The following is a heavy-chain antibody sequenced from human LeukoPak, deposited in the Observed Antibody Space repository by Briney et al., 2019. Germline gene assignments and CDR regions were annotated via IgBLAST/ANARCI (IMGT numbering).Heavy chain of an antibody. CDR1: GGTFSSYA. CDR3: ARDGYYDYVWGSYRTNWFDP. CDR2: IIPIFGTA. Sequence: ASVKVSCKASGGTFSSYAISWVRQAPGQGLEWMGGIIPIFGTANYAQKFQGRVTITTDESTSTAYMELSGLRSEDTAVYYCARDGYYDYVWGSYRTNWFDPWGQGTLVTVSS. V-gene: IGHV1-69*05. J-gene: IGHJ5*02. D-gene: IGHD3-16*02.